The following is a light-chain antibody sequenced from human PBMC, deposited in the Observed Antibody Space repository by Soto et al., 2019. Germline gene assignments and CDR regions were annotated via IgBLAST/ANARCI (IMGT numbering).Light chain of an antibody. Sequence: QSALDQPASVSGSPGQSITISCTGSSSDVGGYNYVSWYQQYPGKAPKLMIYDVTNRPSGVSNRFSGSKSGNTASLTIFGLQPGDEADYYCSSYTSRSTYVFGTGTKVTVL. CDR3: SSYTSRSTYV. V-gene: IGLV2-14*01. J-gene: IGLJ1*01. CDR1: SSDVGGYNY. CDR2: DVT.